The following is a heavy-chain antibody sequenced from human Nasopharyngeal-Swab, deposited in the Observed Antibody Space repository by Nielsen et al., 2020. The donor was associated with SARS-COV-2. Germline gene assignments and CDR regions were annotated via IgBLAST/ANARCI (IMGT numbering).Heavy chain of an antibody. CDR1: GFIFSDQY. Sequence: GESLKISCAASGFIFSDQYMSWMRQAPGKGLEWLSYMSNDSYVIKYADSVKGRFTVSRDNAKNSPYLQMNSLTPEDTAMYYCARDAGWGGKYGSNWFDPWGQGTLVTVSS. J-gene: IGHJ5*02. D-gene: IGHD1-26*01. V-gene: IGHV3-11*04. CDR3: ARDAGWGGKYGSNWFDP. CDR2: MSNDSYVI.